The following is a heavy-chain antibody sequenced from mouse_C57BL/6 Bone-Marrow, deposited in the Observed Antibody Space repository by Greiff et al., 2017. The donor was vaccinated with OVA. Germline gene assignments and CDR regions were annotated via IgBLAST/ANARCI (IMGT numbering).Heavy chain of an antibody. J-gene: IGHJ3*01. CDR2: IHPNSGST. CDR1: GYTFTSYW. Sequence: QVQLKESGAELVKPGASVKLSCKASGYTFTSYWMHWVKQRPGQGLEWIGMIHPNSGSTNYNEKCKSKATLTVDKSSSTAYMQLSSLTSEDSAVYYCARVTTRVAYWGQGTLVTVSA. CDR3: ARVTTRVAY. V-gene: IGHV1-64*01. D-gene: IGHD2-3*01.